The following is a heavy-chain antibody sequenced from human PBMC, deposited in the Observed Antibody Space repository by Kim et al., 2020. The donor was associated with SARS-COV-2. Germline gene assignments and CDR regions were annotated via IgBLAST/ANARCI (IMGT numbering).Heavy chain of an antibody. J-gene: IGHJ4*02. CDR3: GTSGGWWSIDF. V-gene: IGHV3-13*01. CDR2: IINAGDT. Sequence: GGSLRLSCATSGFTFTSPDMHWVRQSTGKGLEWVSSIINAGDTYYRDSVKGRFTISRDRAEKSLYLQMNNVRAEDTAVYYCGTSGGWWSIDFWGQGTLVTVSS. CDR1: GFTFTSPD. D-gene: IGHD2-15*01.